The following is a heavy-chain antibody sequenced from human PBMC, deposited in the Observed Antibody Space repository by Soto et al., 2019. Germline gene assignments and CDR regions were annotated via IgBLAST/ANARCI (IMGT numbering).Heavy chain of an antibody. Sequence: ASVKVSCKASGYTFGNNDISWVRQATGQGLEWMGWMNPNSGNTGYAQKFQGRVSMTRNTSITTAYLELSSLRSDDTAIYYCARMATSGTLNRLDPRGKRTRVTVSS. V-gene: IGHV1-8*01. CDR1: GYTFGNND. CDR2: MNPNSGNT. CDR3: ARMATSGTLNRLDP. J-gene: IGHJ5*02.